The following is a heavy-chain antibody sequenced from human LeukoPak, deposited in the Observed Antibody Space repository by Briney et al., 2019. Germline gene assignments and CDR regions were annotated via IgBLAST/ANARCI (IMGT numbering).Heavy chain of an antibody. J-gene: IGHJ4*02. CDR3: ASSGSYRFDY. CDR2: ITASGTAM. D-gene: IGHD1-26*01. Sequence: PGGSLRLSCAASGFTFCSYSMNWVRPAPGQGLEWVSHITASGTAMFYADSVKGRFTISRDNAKNSLYLQMNSLRDEDTAVYYCASSGSYRFDYWGQGTLVTVSS. V-gene: IGHV3-48*02. CDR1: GFTFCSYS.